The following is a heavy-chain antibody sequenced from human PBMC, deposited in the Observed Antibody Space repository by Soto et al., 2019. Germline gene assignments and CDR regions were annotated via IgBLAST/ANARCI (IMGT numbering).Heavy chain of an antibody. CDR3: ASRSPGRMITFGNYYYGMDV. Sequence: PSETLSLTCAVSGGSISSSNWWSWVRQPPGKGLEWIGEIYHSGSTNYNPSLKSRVTISVDKSKNQFSLKLSSVTAADTAVYYCASRSPGRMITFGNYYYGMDVWGQGTTVTVSS. V-gene: IGHV4-4*02. CDR2: IYHSGST. J-gene: IGHJ6*02. D-gene: IGHD3-16*01. CDR1: GGSISSSNW.